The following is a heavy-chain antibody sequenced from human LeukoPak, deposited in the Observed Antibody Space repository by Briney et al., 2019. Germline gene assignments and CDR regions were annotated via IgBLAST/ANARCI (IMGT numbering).Heavy chain of an antibody. CDR1: AFTFSSYA. J-gene: IGHJ4*02. D-gene: IGHD3-22*01. Sequence: GGSLRLSCAASAFTFSSYAMSWVRQAPGKGLEWVSAISGSGGRTYYADSVKGRFTISRDNSKNTLYLQMNSLRAEDTAVYYCARVPPDYYDSSGYFDYWGQGTLVTVSS. V-gene: IGHV3-23*01. CDR2: ISGSGGRT. CDR3: ARVPPDYYDSSGYFDY.